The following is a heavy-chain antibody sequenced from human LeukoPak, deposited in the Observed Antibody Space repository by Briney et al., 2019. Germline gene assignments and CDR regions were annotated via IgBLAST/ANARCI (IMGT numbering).Heavy chain of an antibody. CDR3: ARRAGAYSHPYDY. V-gene: IGHV3-53*01. J-gene: IGHJ4*02. Sequence: GRSLRLSCTASGLLFGDYAMTWVRQVPGKGLEWVSFIYSDNTHYSDSVKGRFTISRDNSKNTLYLQMNSLRAEDTAVYYCARRAGAYSHPYDYWGQGTLVTVSS. D-gene: IGHD4/OR15-4a*01. CDR2: IYSDNT. CDR1: GLLFGDYA.